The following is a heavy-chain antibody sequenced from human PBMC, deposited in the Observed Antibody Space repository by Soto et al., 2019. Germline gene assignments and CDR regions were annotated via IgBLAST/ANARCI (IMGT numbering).Heavy chain of an antibody. J-gene: IGHJ6*02. CDR1: GYTFTSYG. V-gene: IGHV1-46*01. Sequence: GASVKVSCKASGYTFTSYGISWVRQAPGQGLEWMGIINPSGGSTSYAQKFQGRVTMTRDTSTSTVYMELSSLRSEDTAVYYCARDRDGGELSYYYYGMDVWGQGTTVTVSS. CDR3: ARDRDGGELSYYYYGMDV. D-gene: IGHD1-26*01. CDR2: INPSGGST.